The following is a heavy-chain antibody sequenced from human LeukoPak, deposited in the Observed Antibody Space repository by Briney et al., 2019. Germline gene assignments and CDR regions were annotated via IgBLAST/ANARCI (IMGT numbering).Heavy chain of an antibody. CDR2: IHKSATT. V-gene: IGHV3-23*05. CDR1: GFTFSSYA. J-gene: IGHJ6*03. D-gene: IGHD3-10*01. CDR3: ARSLRVRGVPDYMDV. Sequence: GGSLRLSCAASGFTFSSYAMTWVRQAPGKGLEWVSVIHKSATTYYADTVKGRFTISRDNSKNTLYLQMNSLRVEDTAVYYCARSLRVRGVPDYMDVWGKGTTVTISS.